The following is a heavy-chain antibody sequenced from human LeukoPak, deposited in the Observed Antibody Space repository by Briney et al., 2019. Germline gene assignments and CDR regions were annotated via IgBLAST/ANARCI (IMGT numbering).Heavy chain of an antibody. D-gene: IGHD6-19*01. CDR3: ARLRGAVAGQFDY. Sequence: SETLSLTCAVYVGSFSSYYWGWIRQPPGKGLEWIGSIYYSGCTYYNPSLKSRVTISVDTSKNQFSLKLSSVTAADTAVYYCARLRGAVAGQFDYWGQGTLATVSS. V-gene: IGHV4-39*01. J-gene: IGHJ4*02. CDR1: VGSFSSYY. CDR2: IYYSGCT.